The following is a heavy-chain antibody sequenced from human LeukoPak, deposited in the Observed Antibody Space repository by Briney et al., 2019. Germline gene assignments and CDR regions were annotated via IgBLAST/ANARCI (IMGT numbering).Heavy chain of an antibody. CDR3: ARGGVTMIVLDAFDI. D-gene: IGHD3-22*01. V-gene: IGHV1-2*02. J-gene: IGHJ3*02. CDR2: INPNSGGT. Sequence: ASVKVSCKASGYTFTGYYMHWVRQAPGQGLEWMGSINPNSGGTNYAQKFQGRVTMTRDTSISTAYMELSRLRSDDTAVYYCARGGVTMIVLDAFDIWGQGTMVTVSS. CDR1: GYTFTGYY.